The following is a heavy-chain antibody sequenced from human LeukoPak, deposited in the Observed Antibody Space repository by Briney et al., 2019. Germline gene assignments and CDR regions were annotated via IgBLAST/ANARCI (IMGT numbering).Heavy chain of an antibody. CDR2: INPSGGST. CDR1: GYTFTSYY. J-gene: IGHJ4*02. Sequence: ASVKVSCKASGYTFTSYYMHWVRQAPGQGLEWMGIINPSGGSTSYAQKFQGRVTMTRDTSTSTVYMELSSLRSEDTAVYYYARERWEYQLSRRYFDYWGQGTLVTVSS. D-gene: IGHD2-2*01. CDR3: ARERWEYQLSRRYFDY. V-gene: IGHV1-46*03.